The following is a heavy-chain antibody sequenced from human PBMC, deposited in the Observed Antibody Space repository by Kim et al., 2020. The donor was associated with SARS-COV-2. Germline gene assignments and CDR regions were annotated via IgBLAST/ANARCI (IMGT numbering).Heavy chain of an antibody. CDR3: AKPNYGDYNWFDP. V-gene: IGHV3-30*04. CDR1: GFTFSSYA. Sequence: GGSLRLSCAASGFTFSSYAMHWVRQAPGKGLEWVAVISYDGSNKYYADSVKGRFTISRDNSKNTLYLQMNSLRAEDTAVYYCAKPNYGDYNWFDPWGQVT. J-gene: IGHJ5*02. CDR2: ISYDGSNK. D-gene: IGHD4-17*01.